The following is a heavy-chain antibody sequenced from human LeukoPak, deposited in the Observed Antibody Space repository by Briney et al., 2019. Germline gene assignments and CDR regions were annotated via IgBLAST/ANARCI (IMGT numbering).Heavy chain of an antibody. CDR1: GFIFSSYW. CDR3: ARVLGPSYYYGSGTNQNDY. V-gene: IGHV3-7*01. CDR2: IRQDGSEK. J-gene: IGHJ4*02. D-gene: IGHD3-10*01. Sequence: GGSLRLSCAASGFIFSSYWMTWVRQAPGMGLEWVANIRQDGSEKYYVDSVQGRFTISRDNAKNSLYLQMNSLRAEDTAVYYCARVLGPSYYYGSGTNQNDYWGQGTLVTASS.